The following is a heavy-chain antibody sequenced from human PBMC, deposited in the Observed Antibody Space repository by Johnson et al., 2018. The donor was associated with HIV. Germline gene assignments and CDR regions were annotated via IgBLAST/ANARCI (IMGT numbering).Heavy chain of an antibody. D-gene: IGHD1-1*01. V-gene: IGHV3-66*01. CDR3: ARVPIYHWPFDL. J-gene: IGHJ3*01. Sequence: VQLVESGGGLVQPGGSLRLSCAASGFTVSSYYMSWVRQAPGKGLEWVSGISRNRGSIGYADSVKGRFTISRDNSKNKLYLQMNSLRLEDTAVYYCARVPIYHWPFDLCCLGTLVTVSS. CDR1: GFTVSSYY. CDR2: ISRNRGSI.